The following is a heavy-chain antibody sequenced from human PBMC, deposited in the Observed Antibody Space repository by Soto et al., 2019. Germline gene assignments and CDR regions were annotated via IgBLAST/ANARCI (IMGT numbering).Heavy chain of an antibody. V-gene: IGHV4-39*07. Sequence: SETLSLTCTVSGGSISSSSYYWGWIRQPPGKGLEWIGSIYYSGSTYYNPSLKSRVTISVDTSKNQFSLKLSSVTAEDTAVYYCARDYYSYCSGGSCHNWFDPWGQGTLVTVSS. CDR3: ARDYYSYCSGGSCHNWFDP. D-gene: IGHD2-15*01. J-gene: IGHJ5*02. CDR1: GGSISSSSYY. CDR2: IYYSGST.